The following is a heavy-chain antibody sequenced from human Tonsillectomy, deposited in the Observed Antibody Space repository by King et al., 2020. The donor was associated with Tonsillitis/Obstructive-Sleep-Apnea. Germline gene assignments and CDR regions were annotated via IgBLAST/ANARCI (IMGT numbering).Heavy chain of an antibody. J-gene: IGHJ6*03. CDR2: ISYDGSNK. D-gene: IGHD3-3*01. CDR1: GFTFSSYA. CDR3: ARDHYDFWSVYQGYYYYYMDV. V-gene: IGHV3-30*01. Sequence: QLVESGGGVVQPGGALRLSCAASGFTFSSYAMYWGRQAPGKGREWVAGISYDGSNKNYADSAKGRFTISRDNSKNTLYLQMNSLRAEDTAVYYCARDHYDFWSVYQGYYYYYMDVWGKGTTVTVSS.